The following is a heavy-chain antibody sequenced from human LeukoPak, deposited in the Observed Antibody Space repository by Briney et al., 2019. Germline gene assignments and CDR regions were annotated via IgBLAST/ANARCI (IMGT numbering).Heavy chain of an antibody. V-gene: IGHV3-33*01. CDR1: GIPFSSFG. J-gene: IGHJ4*02. D-gene: IGHD6-13*01. CDR3: ARGSRATLVAGGTLGD. CDR2: IWYDGSNK. Sequence: GGSLRLSCAAPGIPFSSFGMHWLRQAPGKGLEWVAFIWYDGSNKYYADSVKGRFTISRDNSKNTLYLQMNSLRAEDTAVYYCARGSRATLVAGGTLGDWGQGTLVTVSS.